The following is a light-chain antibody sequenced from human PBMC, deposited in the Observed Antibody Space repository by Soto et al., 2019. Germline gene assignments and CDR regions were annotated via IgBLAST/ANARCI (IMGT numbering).Light chain of an antibody. CDR2: AIS. Sequence: EVVLTQSPGTPSLSPGERATLSRRVSQSVNSKYLAWYQQKPGQAPRLLMYAISSRAAGIPDRFSGSGSGTDFTLTISRLEPEDLAVYYCQQYDNSHLTFGGGTKVEI. CDR3: QQYDNSHLT. CDR1: QSVNSKY. J-gene: IGKJ4*01. V-gene: IGKV3-20*01.